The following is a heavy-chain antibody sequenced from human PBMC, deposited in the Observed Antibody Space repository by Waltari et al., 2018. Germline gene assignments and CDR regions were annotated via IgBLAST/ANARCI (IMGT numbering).Heavy chain of an antibody. CDR2: IYHSGTT. J-gene: IGHJ4*02. Sequence: QVQLQESGPGLVKPSETLSLTCTVSGYSISSGYYWGWIRQPPGKGLEWIGNIYHSGTTYYNPSLKSRVTISVDTSKNQLSLKLNSVTAADTAVYYCARDRYSGSPKLYYFDYWGQGALVTVSS. V-gene: IGHV4-38-2*02. CDR3: ARDRYSGSPKLYYFDY. D-gene: IGHD6-13*01. CDR1: GYSISSGYY.